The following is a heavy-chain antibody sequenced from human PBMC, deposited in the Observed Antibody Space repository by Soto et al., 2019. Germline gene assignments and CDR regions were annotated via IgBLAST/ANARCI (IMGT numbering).Heavy chain of an antibody. V-gene: IGHV3-15*01. J-gene: IGHJ4*02. CDR1: GFTFSSYG. Sequence: PGGSLRLSCAASGFTFSSYGMHWVRQAPGKGLEWIGRIKTNSDGGTVDYASPVKGRFTISRDDSKSMLYLDLNSLKTEDTGVYFCATVYCATTSCYAPFDYWGKGTLVTVSS. CDR3: ATVYCATTSCYAPFDY. CDR2: IKTNSDGGTV. D-gene: IGHD2-2*01.